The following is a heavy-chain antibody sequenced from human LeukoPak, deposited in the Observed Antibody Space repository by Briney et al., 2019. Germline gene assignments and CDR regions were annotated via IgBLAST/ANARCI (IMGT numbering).Heavy chain of an antibody. CDR3: ARPLRYFDWFDRYSFDY. V-gene: IGHV3-9*01. CDR2: ISWNSGSI. Sequence: PGRSLRLSCAASGFTFDDYAMHWVRQAPGKGLEWVSGISWNSGSIGYADSVKGRFTISRDNAKNSLYLQMNSLRAEDTAVYYCARPLRYFDWFDRYSFDYWGQGTLVTVSS. J-gene: IGHJ4*02. D-gene: IGHD3-9*01. CDR1: GFTFDDYA.